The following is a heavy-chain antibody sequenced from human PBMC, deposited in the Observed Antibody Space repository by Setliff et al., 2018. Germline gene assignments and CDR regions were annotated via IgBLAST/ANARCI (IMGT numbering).Heavy chain of an antibody. CDR1: GYRFTTYW. V-gene: IGHV5-51*01. D-gene: IGHD6-25*01. CDR2: VFSGDSDP. CDR3: ARLGAPASHDAFDI. J-gene: IGHJ3*02. Sequence: PGESMKISCKGSGYRFTTYWIGWVRQMPGKGLEWMGIVFSGDSDPRYSTSFQGQVTTSADKSINTAYLQWSSLKASDTAMYYCARLGAPASHDAFDIWGQGTMVTVSS.